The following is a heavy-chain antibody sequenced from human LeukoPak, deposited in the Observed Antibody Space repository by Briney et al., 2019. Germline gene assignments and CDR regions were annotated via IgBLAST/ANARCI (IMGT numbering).Heavy chain of an antibody. CDR2: IFYTGTT. V-gene: IGHV4-39*02. CDR1: GGSINTQSYY. D-gene: IGHD2-15*01. Sequence: PSETLSLTCTVSGGSINTQSYYWVWIRQPPGKGLEWVGSIFYTGTTLHNPALESRVALSVDRSKNHFSLRLNALTAADTAVYYCARLTLSSYWFDPWGQGTLVIVPS. J-gene: IGHJ5*02. CDR3: ARLTLSSYWFDP.